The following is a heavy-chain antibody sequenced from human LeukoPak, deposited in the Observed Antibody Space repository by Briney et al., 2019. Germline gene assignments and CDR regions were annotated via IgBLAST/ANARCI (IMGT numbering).Heavy chain of an antibody. CDR3: ARVVTFELDY. CDR2: MYTGGAT. D-gene: IGHD3-10*01. CDR1: GISVTGTF. J-gene: IGHJ4*02. V-gene: IGHV3-53*01. Sequence: GGSLKLSCVASGISVTGTFMSWVRQAPGKGLEWISTMYTGGATHYADSVKGRFSVSRDNVENTLYLQMDYLRVEDTAVYYCARVVTFELDYWGQGTPVLVSS.